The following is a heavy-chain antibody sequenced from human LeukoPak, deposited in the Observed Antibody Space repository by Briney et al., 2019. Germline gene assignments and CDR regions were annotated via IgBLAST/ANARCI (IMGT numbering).Heavy chain of an antibody. V-gene: IGHV3-23*01. CDR2: ISGSGGST. D-gene: IGHD3-22*01. J-gene: IGHJ3*02. Sequence: GGSLRLSCAASGFTFSSYAMSWVRQAPGKGLEWVSAISGSGGSTYYADSVKGRFTISRDNSKNTLYLQMNSLRAEDTAVYYCANYDSSGYYWFAFDIWGQGTMVTVSS. CDR3: ANYDSSGYYWFAFDI. CDR1: GFTFSSYA.